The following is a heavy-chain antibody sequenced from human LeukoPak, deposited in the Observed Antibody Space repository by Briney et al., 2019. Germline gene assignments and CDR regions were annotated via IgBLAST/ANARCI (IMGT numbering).Heavy chain of an antibody. CDR2: IDGSGSLT. CDR1: GFTFSGHA. J-gene: IGHJ4*02. D-gene: IGHD2-21*02. V-gene: IGHV3-23*05. CDR3: ARVSTVTANFDC. Sequence: GGSLRLSCGASGFTFSGHAMNWVRQPPGKGLQWVSGIDGSGSLTFYADFVKGRFTISRDNSENRLYLQMNSLRAEDTALYYCARVSTVTANFDCWGQGSLVTVSS.